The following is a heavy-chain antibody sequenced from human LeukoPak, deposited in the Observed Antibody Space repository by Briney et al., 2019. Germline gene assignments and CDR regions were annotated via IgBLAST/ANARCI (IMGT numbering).Heavy chain of an antibody. D-gene: IGHD2-15*01. Sequence: PGGSLRLSCAASGFTFSSYAMTWARQAPGKGLEWVSLISASGSSAYYTDSVKGRFTISRDNSENTLYLQMNSLTAEDTAVYYCAKRYCSGSSCTLFDYWGQGTLVTVSP. J-gene: IGHJ4*02. CDR1: GFTFSSYA. CDR3: AKRYCSGSSCTLFDY. CDR2: ISASGSSA. V-gene: IGHV3-23*01.